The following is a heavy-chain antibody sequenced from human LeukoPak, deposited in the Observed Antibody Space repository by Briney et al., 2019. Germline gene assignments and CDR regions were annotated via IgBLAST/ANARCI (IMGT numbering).Heavy chain of an antibody. CDR1: GYTFTTYA. D-gene: IGHD3-22*01. CDR3: ASSPLYYYDSSGYYYGDY. V-gene: IGHV1-3*04. J-gene: IGHJ4*02. CDR2: INTGNGNT. Sequence: ASVKVSCKASGYTFTTYAIHWVRQAPGQRLEWMGWINTGNGNTKYSQELQGRVTMTTDTSTSTAYMELRSLRSDDTAVYYCASSPLYYYDSSGYYYGDYWGQGTLVTVSS.